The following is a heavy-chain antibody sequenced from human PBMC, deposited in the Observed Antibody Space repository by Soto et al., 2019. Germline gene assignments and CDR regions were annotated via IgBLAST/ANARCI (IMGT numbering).Heavy chain of an antibody. D-gene: IGHD3-22*01. Sequence: GGSLRLSCATSGFSFNDYAMYWVRQAPGQGLEWVAIISSDGHHQFYLDNLRGRFTVSRDNSKNTLYLQMNSLRPEDAAVYYCSRGTYYPQSSGLHADYWGPGTVVTVSS. V-gene: IGHV3-30*03. CDR1: GFSFNDYA. CDR2: ISSDGHHQ. CDR3: SRGTYYPQSSGLHADY. J-gene: IGHJ4*02.